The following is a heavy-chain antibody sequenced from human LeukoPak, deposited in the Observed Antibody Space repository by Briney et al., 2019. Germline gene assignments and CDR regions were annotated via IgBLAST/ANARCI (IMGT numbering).Heavy chain of an antibody. V-gene: IGHV3-49*03. CDR2: IRSNAYGGTT. D-gene: IGHD3-9*01. CDR1: GFTFSSYA. J-gene: IGHJ4*02. Sequence: GGSLRLSCAASGFTFSSYAMSWFRQAPGKGLEWVGFIRSNAYGGTTEYAASVRGRFTISRDDSKSIAYLQMNSLKTEDTAVYYCSRGDRSFDVLTGHPPFFDYWGQGTLVTVSS. CDR3: SRGDRSFDVLTGHPPFFDY.